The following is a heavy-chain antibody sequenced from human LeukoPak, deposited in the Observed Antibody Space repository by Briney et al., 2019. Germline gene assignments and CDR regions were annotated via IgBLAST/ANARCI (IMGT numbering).Heavy chain of an antibody. Sequence: GGSLRLSCAASGLTITNYWMHWVRQAPGKGLVWVSRINSDGTSASYVDSVEGRFTISRDNAKNSLYLQMNSLRAEDTAVYYCAELGITMIGGVWGKGTTVTISS. V-gene: IGHV3-74*01. CDR1: GLTITNYW. CDR3: AELGITMIGGV. D-gene: IGHD3-10*02. J-gene: IGHJ6*04. CDR2: INSDGTSA.